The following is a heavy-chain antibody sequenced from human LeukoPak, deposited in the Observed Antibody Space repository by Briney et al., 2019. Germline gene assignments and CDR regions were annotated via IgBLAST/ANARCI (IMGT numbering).Heavy chain of an antibody. CDR3: ARDRRYASFDN. CDR2: IGGSGGFTT. D-gene: IGHD1-1*01. J-gene: IGHJ4*02. Sequence: GGSLRLSCESSGFTFSNYGMNWVRQAPGKGLEWVSGIGGSGGFTTYFADSVKGRFTISRDNSKNTLYLQMNSLRADDTALYYCARDRRYASFDNWGQGTLVTVSS. CDR1: GFTFSNYG. V-gene: IGHV3-23*01.